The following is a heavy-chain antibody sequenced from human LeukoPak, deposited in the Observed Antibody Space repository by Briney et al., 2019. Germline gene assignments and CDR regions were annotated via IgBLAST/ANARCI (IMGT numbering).Heavy chain of an antibody. J-gene: IGHJ4*02. CDR1: GYTFTGYY. Sequence: ASVKVSCKASGYTFTGYYMHWVRQAPGQGLEWMGWMNPNSGNTGYAQKFQGRVTMTRNTSISTAYMELSSLRSEDTAVYYCARVAAMVVRWGQGTLVTVSS. V-gene: IGHV1-8*02. D-gene: IGHD5-18*01. CDR3: ARVAAMVVR. CDR2: MNPNSGNT.